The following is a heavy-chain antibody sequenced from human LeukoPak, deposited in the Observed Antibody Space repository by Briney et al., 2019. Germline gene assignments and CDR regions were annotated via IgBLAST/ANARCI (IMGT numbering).Heavy chain of an antibody. J-gene: IGHJ4*02. CDR3: ARDGGNLNSDY. Sequence: SETLSLTCAVYGGSFSAYYWSWIRQPPGKGLEWIGEINHSGSTNYNPSLKSRVTISVDTSKNQFSLKLNSVTAADTAVYYCARDGGNLNSDYWGQGTLVTVSS. D-gene: IGHD4-23*01. V-gene: IGHV4-34*01. CDR2: INHSGST. CDR1: GGSFSAYY.